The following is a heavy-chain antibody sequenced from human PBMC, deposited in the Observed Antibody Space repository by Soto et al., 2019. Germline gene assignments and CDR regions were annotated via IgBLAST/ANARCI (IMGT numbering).Heavy chain of an antibody. J-gene: IGHJ3*02. V-gene: IGHV3-66*01. CDR3: ARVASSSSDAFDI. D-gene: IGHD6-6*01. CDR2: IYSGGST. Sequence: GGSLRLSCAASGFTVSSNYMSWVRQAPGKGLEWVSVIYSGGSTYYADSVKGRFTISRDNSKNTLYLQMNSLRAEDTAVYYCARVASSSSDAFDIWGQGTMVTVSS. CDR1: GFTVSSNY.